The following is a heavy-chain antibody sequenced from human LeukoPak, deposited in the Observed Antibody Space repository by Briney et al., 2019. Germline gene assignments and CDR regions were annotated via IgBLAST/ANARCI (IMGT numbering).Heavy chain of an antibody. D-gene: IGHD3-22*01. Sequence: SETLSLTCTVSGDSINNYYWRWIRQPPGKGLEWVGCVFYSGSANYSPSLKSRVTISVDTSKNQFSLNVNSVTAADTAVYFCARHYDSSAYWYYFDYWGQGSLVTVSS. V-gene: IGHV4-59*08. CDR1: GDSINNYY. CDR3: ARHYDSSAYWYYFDY. J-gene: IGHJ4*02. CDR2: VFYSGSA.